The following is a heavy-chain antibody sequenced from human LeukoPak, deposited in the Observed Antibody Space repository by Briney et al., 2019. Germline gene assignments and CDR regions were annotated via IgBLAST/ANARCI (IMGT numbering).Heavy chain of an antibody. Sequence: PSETLSLTCTVSGGSISSYYWSWIRQPAGKGLEWIGRIYTSGSTNYNPSLKSRVTMSVDTSKNQFSLKLSSVTAADSAVYFCARSLGDDSWVALRGYYYMDVWGRGTTVTVSS. CDR1: GGSISSYY. V-gene: IGHV4-4*07. CDR3: ARSLGDDSWVALRGYYYMDV. CDR2: IYTSGST. J-gene: IGHJ6*03. D-gene: IGHD3-3*01.